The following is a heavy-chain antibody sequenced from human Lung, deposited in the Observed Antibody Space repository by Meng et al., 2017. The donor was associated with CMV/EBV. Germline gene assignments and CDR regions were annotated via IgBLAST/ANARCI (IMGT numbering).Heavy chain of an antibody. CDR2: IYESGST. D-gene: IGHD1-14*01. Sequence: CGVSGDSISSGDSYWSWIHQPPGKGLEWIGYIYESGSTSYNPSLESRVTISVDTSKNQFSLKVMSVTAADTAVYYCAREGTNSYYFDYWGQGTLVTVSS. V-gene: IGHV4-30-4*01. CDR1: GDSISSGDSY. J-gene: IGHJ4*02. CDR3: AREGTNSYYFDY.